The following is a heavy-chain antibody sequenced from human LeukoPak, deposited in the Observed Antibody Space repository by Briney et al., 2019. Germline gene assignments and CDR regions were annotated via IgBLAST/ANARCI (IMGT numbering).Heavy chain of an antibody. CDR2: INAGNGNT. V-gene: IGHV1-3*03. CDR3: ARGERTSMVRGVLRVAFDI. D-gene: IGHD3-10*01. J-gene: IGHJ3*02. Sequence: ASVKVSCKASGYTFASYAMHWVRQAPGQRLEWMGWINAGNGNTKYSQEFQGRVTITRDTSASTAYMELSSLRSEDMAVYYCARGERTSMVRGVLRVAFDIWGQGTMVTVSS. CDR1: GYTFASYA.